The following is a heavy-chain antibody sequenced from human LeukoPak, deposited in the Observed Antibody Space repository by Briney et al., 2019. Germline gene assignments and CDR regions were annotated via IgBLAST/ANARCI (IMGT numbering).Heavy chain of an antibody. CDR1: GFTFSSYA. CDR3: AKDTAMDY. J-gene: IGHJ4*02. V-gene: IGHV3-30*09. D-gene: IGHD5-18*01. Sequence: GGSLRLSCAASGFTFSSYAMHWVRQAPGKGLEWVAVISYDGSNKYYADSVKGRFAISRDNSKNTLYLQMNSLRAEDTAVYYCAKDTAMDYWGQGTLVTVSS. CDR2: ISYDGSNK.